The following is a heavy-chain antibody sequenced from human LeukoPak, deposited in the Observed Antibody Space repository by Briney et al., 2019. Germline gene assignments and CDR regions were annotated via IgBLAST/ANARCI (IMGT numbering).Heavy chain of an antibody. J-gene: IGHJ4*02. CDR2: INPNSGGT. V-gene: IGHV1-2*02. D-gene: IGHD3-3*01. Sequence: ASVKVSCKASGYTFTGYYMHWVRQAPGQGLEWMGWINPNSGGTNYAQKFQGRVTMTRDTSISTAYMGLGRLRSDDTAVYYCARVGITIFGVVRGYFDYWGQGTLVTVSS. CDR1: GYTFTGYY. CDR3: ARVGITIFGVVRGYFDY.